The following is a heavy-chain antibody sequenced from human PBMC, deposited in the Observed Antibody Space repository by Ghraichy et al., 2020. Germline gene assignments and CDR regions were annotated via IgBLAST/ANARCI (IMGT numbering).Heavy chain of an antibody. CDR1: GGSFSGYY. Sequence: SETLSLTCAVYGGSFSGYYWSWIRQPPGKGLEWIGEINHSGSTNYNPSLKSRVTISVDTSKNQFSLKLSSVTAADTAVYYCARGLVIQLWAPGYWGQGTLVTVSS. V-gene: IGHV4-34*01. CDR3: ARGLVIQLWAPGY. CDR2: INHSGST. D-gene: IGHD5-18*01. J-gene: IGHJ4*02.